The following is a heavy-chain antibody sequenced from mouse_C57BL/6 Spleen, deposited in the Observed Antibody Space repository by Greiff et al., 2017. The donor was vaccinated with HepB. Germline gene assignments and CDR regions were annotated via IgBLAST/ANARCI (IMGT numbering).Heavy chain of an antibody. CDR2: ISSGSSTI. V-gene: IGHV5-17*01. D-gene: IGHD4-1*01. J-gene: IGHJ3*01. CDR3: ARGTGPFAY. CDR1: GFTFSDYG. Sequence: EVQLVESGGGLVTPGGSLKLSCAASGFTFSDYGMHWVRQAPEKGLEWVAYISSGSSTIYYADTVKGRFTISIDNAKNTLFLQMTSLRSEDTAMYYCARGTGPFAYWGQGTLVTVSA.